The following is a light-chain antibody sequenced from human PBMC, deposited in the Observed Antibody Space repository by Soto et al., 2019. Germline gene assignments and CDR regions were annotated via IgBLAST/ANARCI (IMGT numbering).Light chain of an antibody. Sequence: ESAMSLSPDTLSVSPGETTRLSCRASQSINSDVAWYQQKVGQTPRLLIHGASTRATGIAARFSGSGSGTEFTLTISSLQPDDFATYYCQKYPTFGQGTNVDIK. CDR1: QSINSD. CDR2: GAS. CDR3: QKYPT. J-gene: IGKJ1*01. V-gene: IGKV3D-15*01.